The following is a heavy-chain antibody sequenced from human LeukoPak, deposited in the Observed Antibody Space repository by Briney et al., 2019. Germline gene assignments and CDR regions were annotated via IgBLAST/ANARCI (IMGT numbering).Heavy chain of an antibody. V-gene: IGHV1-69*13. J-gene: IGHJ6*02. CDR2: IIPIFGTA. Sequence: SVKVSCKASGGTFSSYAISWERQAPGQGLEWMGGIIPIFGTANYAQKFQGRVTITADESTSTAYMGLSSLRSEDTAVYYCARVPIFEVVIRPLDYYYYGMDVWGQGTTVTVSS. CDR3: ARVPIFEVVIRPLDYYYYGMDV. D-gene: IGHD3-3*01. CDR1: GGTFSSYA.